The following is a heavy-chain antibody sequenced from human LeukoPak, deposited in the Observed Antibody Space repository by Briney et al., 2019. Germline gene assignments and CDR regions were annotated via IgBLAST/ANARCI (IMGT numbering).Heavy chain of an antibody. Sequence: GGSLRLSCAASGFTFSSYGMHWVRQAPGKGLEWVAVISYDGSNKYYADSVKGRFTISRDNSKNTLYLQMNSLRAEDTAVYYCAKLQMGQEGYFDYWGQGTLVTASS. D-gene: IGHD5-24*01. J-gene: IGHJ4*02. CDR3: AKLQMGQEGYFDY. CDR1: GFTFSSYG. V-gene: IGHV3-30*18. CDR2: ISYDGSNK.